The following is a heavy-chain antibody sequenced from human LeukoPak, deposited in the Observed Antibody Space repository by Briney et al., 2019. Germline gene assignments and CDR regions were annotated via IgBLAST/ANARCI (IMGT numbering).Heavy chain of an antibody. V-gene: IGHV3-21*04. CDR3: AKSYYHSNGRVYSDY. CDR2: ISSSSSYI. Sequence: GGSLRLSCAASGFTFSSYSMNWVRQAPGKGLEWVSSISSSSSYIYYADSVKGRFTISRDNSKNTLYLQLNSLRAEDTAVYYCAKSYYHSNGRVYSDYWGPGTLVTVSS. J-gene: IGHJ4*02. CDR1: GFTFSSYS. D-gene: IGHD3-22*01.